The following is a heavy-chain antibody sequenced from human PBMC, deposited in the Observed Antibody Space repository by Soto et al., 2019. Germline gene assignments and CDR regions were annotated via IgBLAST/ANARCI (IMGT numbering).Heavy chain of an antibody. CDR1: GGSISSYY. J-gene: IGHJ4*02. CDR3: GIAAAGTRSFDY. Sequence: PSETLSLTCTVSGGSISSYYWSWIRQPPGKGLEWIGYIYYSGSTNYNPSLKSRVTISVDTSKNQFSLKLSSVTAADTAVYYCGIAAAGTRSFDYWGQGTLVTVSS. CDR2: IYYSGST. D-gene: IGHD6-13*01. V-gene: IGHV4-59*08.